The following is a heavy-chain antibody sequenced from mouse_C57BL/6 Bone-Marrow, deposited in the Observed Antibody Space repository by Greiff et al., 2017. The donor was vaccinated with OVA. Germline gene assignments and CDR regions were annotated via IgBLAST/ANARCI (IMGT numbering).Heavy chain of an antibody. V-gene: IGHV5-4*01. J-gene: IGHJ3*01. D-gene: IGHD2-12*01. CDR3: ASDYDEAWFAY. Sequence: EVQLQESGGGLVKPGGSLKLSCAASGFTFSSYAMSWVRQTPEKRLEWVATISDGGSYTYYPDNVKGRFTISRDNAKNNLYLQMSHLKSEDTAMYYCASDYDEAWFAYWGQGTLVTVSA. CDR2: ISDGGSYT. CDR1: GFTFSSYA.